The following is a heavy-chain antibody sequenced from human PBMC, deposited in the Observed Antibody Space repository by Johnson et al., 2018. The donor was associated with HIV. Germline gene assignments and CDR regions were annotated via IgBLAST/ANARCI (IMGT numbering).Heavy chain of an antibody. V-gene: IGHV3-13*01. CDR3: ARDPTYYNFWSGYYSGAFDI. Sequence: VQLVESGGGVVQPGRSLRLSCAASGFTFDDYAMHWVRQVTGKRLEWVSAIVTAGDTYYQGSVKGRFTISRENSKNTLYLQMNSLRAEDTAVYYCARDPTYYNFWSGYYSGAFDIWGQGTMVTVSS. CDR2: IVTAGDT. J-gene: IGHJ3*02. CDR1: GFTFDDYA. D-gene: IGHD3-3*01.